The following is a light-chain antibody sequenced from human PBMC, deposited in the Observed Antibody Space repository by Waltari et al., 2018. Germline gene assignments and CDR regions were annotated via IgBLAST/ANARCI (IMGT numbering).Light chain of an antibody. Sequence: QSVLTQPPSVSGAPGQRVTFSCTGRTSNIGAVFGVHWYQQLPGTAPKLLIFDNSVRPSGVPDRFSVSKSGTSASLAITGLQAEDEADYYCQSYDRSLSASVFGGGTKLTVL. CDR2: DNS. CDR3: QSYDRSLSASV. CDR1: TSNIGAVFG. V-gene: IGLV1-40*01. J-gene: IGLJ3*02.